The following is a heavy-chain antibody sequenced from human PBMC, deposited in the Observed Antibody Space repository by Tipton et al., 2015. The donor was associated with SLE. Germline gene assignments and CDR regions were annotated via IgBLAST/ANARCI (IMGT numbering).Heavy chain of an antibody. CDR3: AREVGVVATGWFDP. Sequence: TLSLTCTVSLYSIGSGFYWDWVRRPPGKGLEWIATMHHNGSTYYNPSLRSRVTMSVDRSRNQFSLRLTSMTAADTALYYCAREVGVVATGWFDPWGQGTLVTVSS. D-gene: IGHD1-26*01. V-gene: IGHV4-38-2*02. J-gene: IGHJ5*02. CDR2: MHHNGST. CDR1: LYSIGSGFY.